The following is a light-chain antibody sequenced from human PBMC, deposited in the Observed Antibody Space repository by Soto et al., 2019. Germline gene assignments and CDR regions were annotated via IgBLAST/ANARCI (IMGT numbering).Light chain of an antibody. CDR3: QKYGSSVLT. V-gene: IGKV3-20*01. J-gene: IGKJ4*01. CDR1: QSVSTNS. CDR2: GAS. Sequence: EIVLTQSPDTLSLSPGERATLSCRASQSVSTNSLAWYQQRPGQAPRPLIYGASIRATGTPDRFSGSGSGTDFTLIISRLEPEDFAVYYCQKYGSSVLTFGGGTKVEIK.